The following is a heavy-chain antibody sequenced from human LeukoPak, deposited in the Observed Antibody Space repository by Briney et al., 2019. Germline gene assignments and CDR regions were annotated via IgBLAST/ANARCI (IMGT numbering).Heavy chain of an antibody. D-gene: IGHD3-10*01. Sequence: SETLSLTCAVYGGSFSGYYWRWIRQPPGKGLECVGEINHSGSTNYNPSLKSRVTISVDSSKNQFSLKLSSVTAADTAVYYCARDKGGSAQYGMDVWGQGTTVTVS. CDR2: INHSGST. V-gene: IGHV4-34*01. CDR1: GGSFSGYY. J-gene: IGHJ6*02. CDR3: ARDKGGSAQYGMDV.